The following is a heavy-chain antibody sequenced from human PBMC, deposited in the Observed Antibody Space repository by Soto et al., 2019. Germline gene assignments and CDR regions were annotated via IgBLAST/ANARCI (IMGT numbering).Heavy chain of an antibody. D-gene: IGHD3-10*01. Sequence: PSETLSLTCTVSGGSISSYYWSWIRQPPGKGLEWIGYIYYSGSTNYNPSLKSRVTISVDTSKNQFSLKLSPVTAADTAVYYCARVTPGYGSGSYHWFDPWGQGTLVTVS. CDR1: GGSISSYY. CDR2: IYYSGST. V-gene: IGHV4-59*01. J-gene: IGHJ5*02. CDR3: ARVTPGYGSGSYHWFDP.